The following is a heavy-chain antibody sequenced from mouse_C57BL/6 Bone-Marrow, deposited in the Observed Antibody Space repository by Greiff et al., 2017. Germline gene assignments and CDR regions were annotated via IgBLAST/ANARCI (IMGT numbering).Heavy chain of an antibody. D-gene: IGHD1-1*01. CDR3: TTPYYGSSSSAY. CDR1: GFHIKDYY. V-gene: IGHV14-1*01. J-gene: IGHJ3*01. Sequence: DVKLQESGAELVRPGASVKLSSTPSGFHIKDYYMHWVKQRPEQGLEWIGRIAPEDGDTEYAPKFQGKATMTADTSSNTAYLQLSSLTSEDTAFYYCTTPYYGSSSSAYWGQPTLVTVSA. CDR2: IAPEDGDT.